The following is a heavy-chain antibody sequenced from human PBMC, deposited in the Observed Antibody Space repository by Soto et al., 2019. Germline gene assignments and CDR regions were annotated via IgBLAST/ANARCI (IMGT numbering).Heavy chain of an antibody. D-gene: IGHD5-18*01. J-gene: IGHJ4*02. CDR1: GGSISSGGYY. V-gene: IGHV4-31*03. CDR3: AGTAMVTNYLFDY. CDR2: IYYSGST. Sequence: SETLSLTCTVSGGSISSGGYYWSWIRQHPGKGLEWIGYIYYSGSTYYNPSLKSRVTIPVDTSKNQFSLKLSSVTAADTAVYYCAGTAMVTNYLFDYWGQGTLVTVSS.